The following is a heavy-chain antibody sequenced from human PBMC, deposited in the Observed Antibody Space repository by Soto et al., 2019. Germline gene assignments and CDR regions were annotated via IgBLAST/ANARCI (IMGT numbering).Heavy chain of an antibody. D-gene: IGHD1-1*01. CDR3: ASGGASTRTFDY. CDR2: IYPSDSDT. V-gene: IGHV5-51*01. CDR1: GYNFAGYW. J-gene: IGHJ4*02. Sequence: PGESLKISCKGSGYNFAGYWIAWVRQMPGKGLELMGIIYPSDSDTRYRPSFQGQVTISADKSISSAYLQWSSLRASDTAMYYCASGGASTRTFDYWGQGTPVTVYS.